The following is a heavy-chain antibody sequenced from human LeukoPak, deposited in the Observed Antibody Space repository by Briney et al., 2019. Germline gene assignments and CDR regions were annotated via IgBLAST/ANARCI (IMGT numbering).Heavy chain of an antibody. D-gene: IGHD3-22*01. CDR3: ARRSYYDSSGWVGSYFDY. Sequence: GGSLRLSCAASGFTFSSYAMHWVRQAPGKGLEYVSAISSNGGSTYYANSVKGRFTISRDNSKNTLYLQMGSLRAEDMAVYYCARRSYYDSSGWVGSYFDYWGQGTLVTVSS. CDR2: ISSNGGST. V-gene: IGHV3-64*01. J-gene: IGHJ4*02. CDR1: GFTFSSYA.